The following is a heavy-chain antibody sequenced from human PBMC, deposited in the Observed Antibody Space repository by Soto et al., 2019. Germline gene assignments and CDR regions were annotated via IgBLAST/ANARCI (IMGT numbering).Heavy chain of an antibody. J-gene: IGHJ6*02. Sequence: GGSLRLSCAASGFTFSSYGMHWVRQAPGKGLEWVAVILYDGSNKYYADSVKGRFTISRDNSKNTLYLQMNSLRAEDTAVYYCAKMFVDTAMVEYYYYYGMDVWGQGTTVTVSS. V-gene: IGHV3-30*18. CDR2: ILYDGSNK. D-gene: IGHD5-18*01. CDR1: GFTFSSYG. CDR3: AKMFVDTAMVEYYYYYGMDV.